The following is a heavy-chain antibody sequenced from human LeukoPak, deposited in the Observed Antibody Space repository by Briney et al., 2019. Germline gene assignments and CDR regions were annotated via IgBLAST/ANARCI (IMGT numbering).Heavy chain of an antibody. J-gene: IGHJ4*02. V-gene: IGHV4-34*01. D-gene: IGHD6-13*01. CDR1: GGSFSGYY. CDR3: ARGRMIAAAAFDY. Sequence: PSETLSLTCAVYGGSFSGYYWSWIRQPPGKGLEWIGEINDSGSTNYNPSLKSRVTISVDTSKNQFSLKLSSVTAADTAVYYCARGRMIAAAAFDYWGQGTLVTVSS. CDR2: INDSGST.